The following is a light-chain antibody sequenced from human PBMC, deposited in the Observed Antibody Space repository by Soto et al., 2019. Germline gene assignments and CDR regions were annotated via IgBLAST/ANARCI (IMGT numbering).Light chain of an antibody. V-gene: IGLV2-14*03. CDR2: DVH. Sequence: QSALTQPASASGSPGQPITISCTGSSSDVGGYNYVSWYQQHPGKAPKLMIYDVHNRPSGVSSRFSGSKSGNTASLTISGLQAEDDAAYYCSSDTSSANYVFATGTKLTVL. CDR1: SSDVGGYNY. CDR3: SSDTSSANYV. J-gene: IGLJ1*01.